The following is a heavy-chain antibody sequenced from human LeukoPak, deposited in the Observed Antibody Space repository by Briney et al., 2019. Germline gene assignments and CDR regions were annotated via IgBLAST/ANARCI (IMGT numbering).Heavy chain of an antibody. Sequence: SETLSLTCAVYGGSFSGYYWSWIRQPPGKGLEWVGEINHSGSTNYNPSLKSRVTISVDTSKNQFSLKLSSVTAADAAVYYCARGGLRWLQLNAFDIWGQGTMVTVSS. J-gene: IGHJ3*02. CDR2: INHSGST. CDR3: ARGGLRWLQLNAFDI. CDR1: GGSFSGYY. D-gene: IGHD5-24*01. V-gene: IGHV4-34*01.